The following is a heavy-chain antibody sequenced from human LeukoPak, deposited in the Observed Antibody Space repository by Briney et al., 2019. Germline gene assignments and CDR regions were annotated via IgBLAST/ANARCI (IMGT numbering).Heavy chain of an antibody. Sequence: GGSLRLSCAPSTFTINIYAMTWVRQAPGKGLEWVSSITVNGRGTSYADSVKGRFTISRDNAKNSLYLQMNSLRAEDTAVYYCARGGLGSSSRYKIDYWGQGTLVTVSS. J-gene: IGHJ4*02. D-gene: IGHD6-13*01. CDR2: ITVNGRGT. V-gene: IGHV3-23*01. CDR1: TFTINIYA. CDR3: ARGGLGSSSRYKIDY.